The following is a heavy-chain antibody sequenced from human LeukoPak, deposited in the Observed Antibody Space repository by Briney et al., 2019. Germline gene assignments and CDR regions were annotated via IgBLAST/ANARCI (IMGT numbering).Heavy chain of an antibody. CDR3: AKVLTQYCSSTSCPYYFDY. D-gene: IGHD2-2*01. Sequence: GGSLRLSCAASGFTITTNYMNWVRQAPGKGLEWVSVIYGDDETNYADSVKGRFTISRDNSKNTLYLQMNSLRAEDTAVYYCAKVLTQYCSSTSCPYYFDYWGQGTLVTVSS. CDR1: GFTITTNY. J-gene: IGHJ4*02. CDR2: IYGDDET. V-gene: IGHV3-53*01.